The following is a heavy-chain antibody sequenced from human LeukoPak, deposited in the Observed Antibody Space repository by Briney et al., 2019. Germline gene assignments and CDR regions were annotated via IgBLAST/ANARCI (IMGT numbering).Heavy chain of an antibody. V-gene: IGHV4-59*01. D-gene: IGHD3-10*01. CDR1: GGSISSYY. J-gene: IGHJ3*02. Sequence: SETLSLTCTVSGGSISSYYWSWIRQPPGKGLEWIGYIYYSGSTNYNPSLKSRVTISVDTSKNQFSLKLSSVTAADTAVYYRASWGDYYGSGHRNAFDIWGQGTMVTVSS. CDR2: IYYSGST. CDR3: ASWGDYYGSGHRNAFDI.